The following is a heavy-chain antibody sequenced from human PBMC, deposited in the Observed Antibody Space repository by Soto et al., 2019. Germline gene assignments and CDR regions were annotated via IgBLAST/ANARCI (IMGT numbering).Heavy chain of an antibody. D-gene: IGHD4-17*01. V-gene: IGHV4-59*01. J-gene: IGHJ4*02. CDR2: IYDRGTT. CDR1: GDCSGTDC. CDR3: SFSWTAFAVTTLSH. Sequence: NPWGNPEISSTVSGDCSGTDCWRWVGQSPGKGLEWIGYIYDRGTTDYNPSLKSRVTMSVDTSKSQFSLHLNSVTTADTAVYYCSFSWTAFAVTTLSHWGQGTQFIVS.